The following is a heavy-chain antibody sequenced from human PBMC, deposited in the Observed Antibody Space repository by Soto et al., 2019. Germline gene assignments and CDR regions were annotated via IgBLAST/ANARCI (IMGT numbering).Heavy chain of an antibody. Sequence: QVQLVESGGGVVQPGRSLRLSCAASGFTFSSYGMHWVRQAPGKGLEWVAVIWYDGSNKYYADSVKGRFTISRDNSKNTLYLQMNSLRAEDTAVYYCNYESSGRYYYYGMDVWGQGTTVTVSS. CDR1: GFTFSSYG. J-gene: IGHJ6*02. V-gene: IGHV3-33*01. CDR2: IWYDGSNK. D-gene: IGHD3-22*01. CDR3: NYESSGRYYYYGMDV.